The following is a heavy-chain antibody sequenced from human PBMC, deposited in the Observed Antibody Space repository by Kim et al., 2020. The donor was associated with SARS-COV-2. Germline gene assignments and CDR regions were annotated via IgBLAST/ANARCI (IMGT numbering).Heavy chain of an antibody. CDR1: GFTFSDYY. Sequence: GGSLRLSCAASGFTFSDYYMTWIRQAPGKGLEWVSYISSSGSYVNYADSVKGRFTISRDNAKNSLYLQMSSLRAEDTALYYCARVPVGDLSAYYFDLWGQGTLVTVFS. D-gene: IGHD3-10*01. CDR3: ARVPVGDLSAYYFDL. V-gene: IGHV3-11*01. CDR2: ISSSGSYV. J-gene: IGHJ4*02.